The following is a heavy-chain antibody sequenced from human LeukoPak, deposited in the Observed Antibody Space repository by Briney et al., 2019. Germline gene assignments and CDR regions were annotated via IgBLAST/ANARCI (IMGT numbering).Heavy chain of an antibody. CDR2: ISSSGNSI. CDR3: ARGDWYSFDY. D-gene: IGHD3-9*01. J-gene: IGHJ4*02. CDR1: GGSFSGYY. Sequence: LSLTCAVYGGSFSGYYWSWIRQAPGKGLEWVSYISSSGNSIHYADSVKGRFTISRDNAKNSLCLQMNSLRVEDTAVYYCARGDWYSFDYWGQGTLVTVSS. V-gene: IGHV3-11*01.